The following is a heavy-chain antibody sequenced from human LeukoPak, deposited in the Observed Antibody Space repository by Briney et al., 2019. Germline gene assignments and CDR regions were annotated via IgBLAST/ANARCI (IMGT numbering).Heavy chain of an antibody. J-gene: IGHJ4*02. CDR2: INHSGST. V-gene: IGHV4-34*01. Sequence: SETLSLTCAVYGGSFSGYYWSWIRQPPGKGLEWIGEINHSGSTNYNPSLKSRVTISVDTSKNQFSLKLGSVTAADTAVYYCARVSLNYDFWSGYSSTNPYYFDYWGQGTLVTVSS. CDR3: ARVSLNYDFWSGYSSTNPYYFDY. CDR1: GGSFSGYY. D-gene: IGHD3-3*01.